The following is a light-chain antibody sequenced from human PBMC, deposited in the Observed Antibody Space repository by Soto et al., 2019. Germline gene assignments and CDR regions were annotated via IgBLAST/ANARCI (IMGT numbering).Light chain of an antibody. CDR1: QSVYSY. V-gene: IGKV3-11*01. CDR2: DAS. J-gene: IGKJ5*01. Sequence: EIVLTQSPATLSLSPGERATLSCRASQSVYSYLAWYQQKPGQAPWLLIYDASNRATGIPARFRGSGSGTDFTLTISSLEPEDFAVYYCQQRSNWPITFGQGTRLEIK. CDR3: QQRSNWPIT.